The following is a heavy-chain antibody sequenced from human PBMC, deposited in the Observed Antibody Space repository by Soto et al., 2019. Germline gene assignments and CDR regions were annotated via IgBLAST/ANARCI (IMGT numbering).Heavy chain of an antibody. D-gene: IGHD1-26*01. V-gene: IGHV4-34*01. Sequence: QVQLQQWGAGLLKPSETLSLTCAVYGGSFSGYYWSWIRQPPGKGLEWIGEINHSGSTNYNPSLKRRVTISVDTSKNQFSLKLSSVTAADTAVYYCARGRKWEPPRWYFDLWGRGTLVTVSS. CDR2: INHSGST. CDR1: GGSFSGYY. CDR3: ARGRKWEPPRWYFDL. J-gene: IGHJ2*01.